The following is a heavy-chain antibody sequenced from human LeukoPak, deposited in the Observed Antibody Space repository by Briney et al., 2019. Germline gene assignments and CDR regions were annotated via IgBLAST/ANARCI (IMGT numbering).Heavy chain of an antibody. CDR2: INHSGST. CDR1: GGSFSGYY. J-gene: IGHJ4*02. CDR3: ARSGVSKYDFWSGYRLTNDY. D-gene: IGHD3-3*01. Sequence: SETLSLTCAVYGGSFSGYYWSWIRQPPGKGLEWIGEINHSGSTNYNPSLKSRVTISVDTSKNQFSLKLSSVTAADTAAYYCARSGVSKYDFWSGYRLTNDYWGQGTLVTVSS. V-gene: IGHV4-34*01.